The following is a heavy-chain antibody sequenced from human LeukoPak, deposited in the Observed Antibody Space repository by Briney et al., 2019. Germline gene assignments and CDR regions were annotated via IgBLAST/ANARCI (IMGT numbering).Heavy chain of an antibody. Sequence: AAVKVSCKASGYIFTGHYLHWVRQAPGQGLEWMGCINPNSGGTNHAQRFQGRVTMTSDTSIRTAYMELSGLRSDDTAVLYCARGRAGFDGFDFWGQGTMVTVSS. CDR3: ARGRAGFDGFDF. V-gene: IGHV1-2*02. CDR1: GYIFTGHY. CDR2: INPNSGGT. D-gene: IGHD3-9*01. J-gene: IGHJ3*01.